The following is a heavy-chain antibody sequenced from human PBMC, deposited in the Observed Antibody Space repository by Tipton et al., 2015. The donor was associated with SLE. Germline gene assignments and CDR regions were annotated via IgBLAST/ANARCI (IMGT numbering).Heavy chain of an antibody. CDR3: ARDFRANGNWFDP. D-gene: IGHD1-26*01. CDR2: IYSSGST. J-gene: IGHJ5*02. V-gene: IGHV4-61*02. CDR1: GGSISSSSYY. Sequence: TLSLTCTVSGGSISSSSYYWSWIRQPAGKGLEWIGRIYSSGSTNYNPSLKSRVTLSVDTSKNQFSLKLTSVTAADTAVYYCARDFRANGNWFDPWGQGTLVTVSS.